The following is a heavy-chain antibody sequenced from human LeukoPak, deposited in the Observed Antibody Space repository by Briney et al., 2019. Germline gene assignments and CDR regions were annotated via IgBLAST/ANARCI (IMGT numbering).Heavy chain of an antibody. D-gene: IGHD2-2*01. Sequence: ASVKVSCKASGYTFTGYYMHWVRQAPGQGLEWMGWINPNSGGANYAQKFQGRVTMTEDTSTDTAYMELSSLRSEDTAVYYCATDPCSSTSCYRARFDYWGQGTLVTVSS. CDR1: GYTFTGYY. V-gene: IGHV1-2*02. J-gene: IGHJ4*02. CDR3: ATDPCSSTSCYRARFDY. CDR2: INPNSGGA.